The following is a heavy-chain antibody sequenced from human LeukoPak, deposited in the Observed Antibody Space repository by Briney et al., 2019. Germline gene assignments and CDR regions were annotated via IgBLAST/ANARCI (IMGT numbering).Heavy chain of an antibody. CDR3: AKDKEGAAVAGYYFDY. J-gene: IGHJ4*02. V-gene: IGHV3-30*18. CDR1: GFTFSSYC. CDR2: ISYDGSNK. D-gene: IGHD6-19*01. Sequence: GGTLRLSCAASGFTFSSYCMHWVRQAPGKGLEWVAVISYDGSNKYYADSVKGRFTISRDNSKNTLYLQMNSLRAEDTAVYYCAKDKEGAAVAGYYFDYWGQGTLVTVSS.